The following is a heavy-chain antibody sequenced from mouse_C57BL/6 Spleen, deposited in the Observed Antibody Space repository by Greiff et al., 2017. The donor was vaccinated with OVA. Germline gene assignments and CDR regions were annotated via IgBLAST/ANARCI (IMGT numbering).Heavy chain of an antibody. CDR2: IYPGSGST. CDR3: ARSTTVVADSYYFDY. V-gene: IGHV1-55*01. Sequence: QVQLQQPGAELVKPGASVKMSCKASGYTFTSYWITWLKQRPGQGLEWIGDIYPGSGSTNYNEKFKSKATLTVDTSSSTAYMQLGSLTSEDSAVYYCARSTTVVADSYYFDYWGQGTTLTVSS. J-gene: IGHJ2*01. D-gene: IGHD1-1*01. CDR1: GYTFTSYW.